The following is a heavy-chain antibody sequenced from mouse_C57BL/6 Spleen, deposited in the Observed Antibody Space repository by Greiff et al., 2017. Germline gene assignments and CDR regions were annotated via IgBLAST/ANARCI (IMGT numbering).Heavy chain of an antibody. CDR2: ISSGGSYT. J-gene: IGHJ2*01. CDR3: ARHEGGYFDY. CDR1: GFTFSSYG. Sequence: EVQLVESGGDFVKPGGSLKLSCAASGFTFSSYGMSWVRQTPDQRLEWVATISSGGSYTYYPDSVKGRITISRDNAKNTLYLHMSSLKSEDTAMYDSARHEGGYFDYWGQGTTLTVSS. V-gene: IGHV5-6*01.